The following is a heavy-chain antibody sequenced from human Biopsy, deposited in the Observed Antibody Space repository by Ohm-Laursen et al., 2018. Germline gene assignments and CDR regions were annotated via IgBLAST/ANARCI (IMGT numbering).Heavy chain of an antibody. Sequence: SETLSLTCTVSGGSISRDYWAWIQQPPGKGLQWIGYTYYSGSTNYNPSLNSRVTIAVDTSKNQFSLRLTSVTAADTAVYYCVRSNYHYYGFDVWGQGTTVTVSS. CDR3: VRSNYHYYGFDV. J-gene: IGHJ6*02. V-gene: IGHV4-59*01. CDR1: GGSISRDY. CDR2: TYYSGST.